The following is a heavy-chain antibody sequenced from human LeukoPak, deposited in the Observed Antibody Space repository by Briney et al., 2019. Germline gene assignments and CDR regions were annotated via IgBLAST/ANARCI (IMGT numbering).Heavy chain of an antibody. CDR1: GYSFTSYW. CDR2: IYPGDSDT. CDR3: ATNSDPGDYYYYYMDV. D-gene: IGHD2/OR15-2a*01. V-gene: IGHV5-51*01. Sequence: GESLKISCKDSGYSFTSYWIGWVRQMPGKGLEWMGIIYPGDSDTRYSPSFQGQVTISADKSISTAYLQWSSLKASDTAMYYCATNSDPGDYYYYYMDVWGKGTTVTVSS. J-gene: IGHJ6*03.